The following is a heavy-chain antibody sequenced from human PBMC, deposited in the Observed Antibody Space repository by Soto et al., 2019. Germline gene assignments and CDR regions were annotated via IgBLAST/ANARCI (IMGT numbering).Heavy chain of an antibody. CDR2: ISAYNGNT. CDR3: ARLITFGGVIVRVDY. J-gene: IGHJ4*02. Sequence: QVQLVQSGAEVKKPGASVKVSCKASGYTFTSYGISWVRQAPGQGLEWMGWISAYNGNTNYAQKLQGRVTMTTDTSTSTAYVELRSLRSDDTAVYYCARLITFGGVIVRVDYWGQGTLVTVSS. D-gene: IGHD3-16*02. V-gene: IGHV1-18*01. CDR1: GYTFTSYG.